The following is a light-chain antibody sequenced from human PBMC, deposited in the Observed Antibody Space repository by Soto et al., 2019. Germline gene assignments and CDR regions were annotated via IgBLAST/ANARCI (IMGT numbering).Light chain of an antibody. V-gene: IGLV2-14*01. CDR1: SSDVGGYNY. Sequence: QSALTQPASVSGSPGQSITISCTGTSSDVGGYNYVSWYQQHPGKAPKLMIYDVSNRPSGVSNRFSGSKSVNTASLTISGLQAEDEADYCCSSYTSSSTLDVVFGGGTKLTVL. CDR2: DVS. J-gene: IGLJ2*01. CDR3: SSYTSSSTLDVV.